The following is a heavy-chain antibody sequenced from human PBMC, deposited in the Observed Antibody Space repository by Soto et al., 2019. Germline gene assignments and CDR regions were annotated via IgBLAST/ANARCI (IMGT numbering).Heavy chain of an antibody. CDR3: ARETGTLYYYYYGMDV. V-gene: IGHV1-69*13. Sequence: ASVKVSCKASGGTFSTSAISWVRQAPGQGLEWMGGIIPLFGTTSYAQKFQGRVTITADESTNTAYMELSSLRSEDTAVYYCARETGTLYYYYYGMDVWGQGTTVTVSS. J-gene: IGHJ6*02. CDR1: GGTFSTSA. CDR2: IIPLFGTT. D-gene: IGHD1-7*01.